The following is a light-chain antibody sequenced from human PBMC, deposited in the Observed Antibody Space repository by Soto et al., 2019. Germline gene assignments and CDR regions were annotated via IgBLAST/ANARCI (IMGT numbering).Light chain of an antibody. V-gene: IGKV3-15*01. CDR3: QQYKNGWS. CDR1: QSVSSN. Sequence: EIVMTQSPATLSVSPGERATLSCRASQSVSSNLAWYQQKPGQAPRLLIYGASTRAAGIPARFSGSGSGIEFIPTISSLQSEDFAVYYCQQYKNGWSFGQGTKVEIK. J-gene: IGKJ1*01. CDR2: GAS.